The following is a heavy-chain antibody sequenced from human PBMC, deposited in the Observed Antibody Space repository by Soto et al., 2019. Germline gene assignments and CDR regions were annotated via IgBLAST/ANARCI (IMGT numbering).Heavy chain of an antibody. CDR1: GFTFSSHG. Sequence: QVHLVEYGGGVVQPGRSLRLSCAASGFTFSSHGMHWIRQAPGKGLAWVAVIPYEGSQHNYADSVKGRFSISRDNSKNTLYLQMNSLRAEDTAVYYCAKLRVLEGEVQESDYWGKGTLVSVSS. CDR3: AKLRVLEGEVQESDY. J-gene: IGHJ4*02. D-gene: IGHD3-3*01. CDR2: IPYEGSQH. V-gene: IGHV3-30*18.